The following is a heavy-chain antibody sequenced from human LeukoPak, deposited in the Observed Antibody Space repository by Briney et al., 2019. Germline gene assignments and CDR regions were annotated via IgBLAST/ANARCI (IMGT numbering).Heavy chain of an antibody. Sequence: GRSLRLSCAASGFTLDDYAMHWVRQVPGKGLEWVAGISRDSVTKVYADSVKGRFTLSRDNAKKSLYLQMNSLRDEDTALYFCARRYCATTYCLWFDFWGQGTLVTVSS. CDR3: ARRYCATTYCLWFDF. CDR1: GFTLDDYA. CDR2: ISRDSVTK. J-gene: IGHJ4*02. V-gene: IGHV3-9*01. D-gene: IGHD2-8*01.